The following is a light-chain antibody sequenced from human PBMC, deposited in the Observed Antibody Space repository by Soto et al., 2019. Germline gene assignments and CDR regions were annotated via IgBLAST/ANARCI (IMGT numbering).Light chain of an antibody. V-gene: IGKV1-5*03. J-gene: IGKJ1*01. CDR2: KAS. CDR1: QSISSW. Sequence: DIQMTQSPSTLSASVGDRVTITCRASQSISSWLAWYQQKPGKAPNLPIYKASSLESGVPSRFSGSGSGTEFTLTISSLQPDDFATYYCQQYNTYPVAFGQGTKVEIK. CDR3: QQYNTYPVA.